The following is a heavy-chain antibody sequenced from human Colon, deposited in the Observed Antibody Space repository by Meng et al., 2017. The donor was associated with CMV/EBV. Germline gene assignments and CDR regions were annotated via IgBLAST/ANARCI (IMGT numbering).Heavy chain of an antibody. J-gene: IGHJ1*01. Sequence: GQPVRAGAEGRMPGASVKVSCKASGYSFTGYYIHWVRQAPGQGLEWMGWMDPTTGRTDYAQKFQGTVTMTRDTSISTAYLELSRLTSDDTAVYYCASHSSYVWGSHHWGQGTLVTVSS. CDR2: MDPTTGRT. CDR1: GYSFTGYY. V-gene: IGHV1-2*02. D-gene: IGHD3-16*01. CDR3: ASHSSYVWGSHH.